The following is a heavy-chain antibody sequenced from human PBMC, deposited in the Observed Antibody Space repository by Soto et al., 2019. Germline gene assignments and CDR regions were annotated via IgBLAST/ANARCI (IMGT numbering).Heavy chain of an antibody. CDR2: IKQDGSEK. CDR3: ARAPSETYYDFWSGSNYMDV. CDR1: GCTFSGYW. J-gene: IGHJ6*02. V-gene: IGHV3-7*01. Sequence: GGTLRLSCAASGCTFSGYWMSWVRQAPGKGLEWVANIKQDGSEKYYVDSLKGRFTISRDNAKNSLYLQMNSVGAEDTAVYYCARAPSETYYDFWSGSNYMDVWGQGTTVTVS. D-gene: IGHD3-3*01.